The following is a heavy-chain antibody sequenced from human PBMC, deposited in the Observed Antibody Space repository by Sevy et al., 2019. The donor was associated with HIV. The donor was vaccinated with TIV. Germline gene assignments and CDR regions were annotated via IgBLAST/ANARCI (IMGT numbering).Heavy chain of an antibody. CDR1: GYTFPGYY. CDR2: INPNSGGT. Sequence: ASVKVSCKASGYTFPGYYMHWVRQAPGQGLEWMGRINPNSGGTNYAQKFQGRVTMTRDTSISTAYMEQSRLRSDDTAVYYCARSSFGFREFAEYNWFDPWGQGTLVTVSS. V-gene: IGHV1-2*06. D-gene: IGHD3-10*01. CDR3: ARSSFGFREFAEYNWFDP. J-gene: IGHJ5*02.